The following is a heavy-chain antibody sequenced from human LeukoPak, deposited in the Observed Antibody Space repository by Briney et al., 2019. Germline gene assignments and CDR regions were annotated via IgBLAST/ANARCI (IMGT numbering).Heavy chain of an antibody. CDR1: GFTFSRSW. V-gene: IGHV3-74*01. J-gene: IGHJ4*02. D-gene: IGHD4-17*01. CDR2: INDDGSTT. Sequence: PGGSLRLSCAASGFTFSRSWMHSVRQAPGKGLVWVSRINDDGSTTSYADSVKGRFTISRDNAKKTLFLQMNSLRAEDTGVYYCARAMTTVTTTDYWGQGTLVTVSS. CDR3: ARAMTTVTTTDY.